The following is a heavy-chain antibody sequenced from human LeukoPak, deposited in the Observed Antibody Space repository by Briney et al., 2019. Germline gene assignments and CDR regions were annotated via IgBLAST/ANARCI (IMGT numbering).Heavy chain of an antibody. CDR3: CRGRQLPPYFFDY. CDR2: IRSKGYGGTT. D-gene: IGHD2-21*01. Sequence: GGSLRLSCTASGFTFANYAMSWVRQAPGKGLEWVSFIRSKGYGGTTEYAASVKGRFSISRDDSKSSVYLQMNSLKTEDTAVYYCCRGRQLPPYFFDYWGQGNLVTVSS. V-gene: IGHV3-49*04. CDR1: GFTFANYA. J-gene: IGHJ4*02.